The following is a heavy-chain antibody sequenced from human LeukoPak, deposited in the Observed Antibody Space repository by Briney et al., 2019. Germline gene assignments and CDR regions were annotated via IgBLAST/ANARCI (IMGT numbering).Heavy chain of an antibody. Sequence: GGSLKLSCAASGFTFSGYGMHWVRQAPGKGLGWVAVIWHGGSNKYYADSVKGRFTISRDNSKNTLYLQMNSLRAEDTAVYYCAKNSHGDHPGYYYMDVWGKGTTVTVSS. J-gene: IGHJ6*03. CDR1: GFTFSGYG. D-gene: IGHD4-23*01. CDR2: IWHGGSNK. CDR3: AKNSHGDHPGYYYMDV. V-gene: IGHV3-30*02.